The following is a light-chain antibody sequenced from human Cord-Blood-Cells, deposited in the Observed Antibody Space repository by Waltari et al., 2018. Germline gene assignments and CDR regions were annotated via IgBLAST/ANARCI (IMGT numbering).Light chain of an antibody. CDR1: QSLLHSNGYNY. CDR2: LGS. Sequence: DIVMTQSPLSLPVTPGEPASISCRSSQSLLHSNGYNYFDGYLQKPGQSPQLLIYLGSNRASGVPDRFSGSGSGTDFTLKISRVEAEDVGVYYCMQALQTPLTFGGGTKVEIK. J-gene: IGKJ4*01. V-gene: IGKV2-28*01. CDR3: MQALQTPLT.